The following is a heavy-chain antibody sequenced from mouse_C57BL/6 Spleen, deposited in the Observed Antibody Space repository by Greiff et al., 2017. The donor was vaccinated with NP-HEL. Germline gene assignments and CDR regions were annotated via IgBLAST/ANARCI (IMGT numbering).Heavy chain of an antibody. CDR2: IHPNSGST. CDR3: ARGRDGNTFAY. V-gene: IGHV1-64*01. Sequence: QVQLQQPGAELVKPGASVKLSCKASGYTFTSYWMHWVKQRPGQGLEWIGMIHPNSGSTNYNEKFNSKATLTVDKSSSTAYMQLSSLTSEDSAVYYCARGRDGNTFAYWGQGTLVTVSA. J-gene: IGHJ3*01. D-gene: IGHD2-1*01. CDR1: GYTFTSYW.